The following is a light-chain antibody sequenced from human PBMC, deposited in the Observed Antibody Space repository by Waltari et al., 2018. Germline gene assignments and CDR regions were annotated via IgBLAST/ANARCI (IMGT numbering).Light chain of an antibody. Sequence: DIQMTQSPSSLSASVGDRVTITCRASKSISRYLNWYQQKTGTAPKLLIYAASSLQSGVPSSFSGSGSVTDFTLTMSSLQPEDFASYYCQQSYSTPRTFCQGTKLEIK. CDR2: AAS. CDR3: QQSYSTPRT. J-gene: IGKJ2*01. V-gene: IGKV1-39*01. CDR1: KSISRY.